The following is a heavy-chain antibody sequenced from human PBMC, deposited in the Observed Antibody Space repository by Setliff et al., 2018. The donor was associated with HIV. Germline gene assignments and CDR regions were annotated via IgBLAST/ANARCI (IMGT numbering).Heavy chain of an antibody. CDR3: ARAYPWGYVDYYYMDV. Sequence: ASVKVSCKASGYTFTSYGIAWVRQAPGQGLEWMGWISGYNGNTDYAQNLQGRVTMTTDTSTSTAYMELRSLRSDDTAVYYCARAYPWGYVDYYYMDVWGKGTTVTVSS. CDR2: ISGYNGNT. D-gene: IGHD3-16*01. CDR1: GYTFTSYG. J-gene: IGHJ6*03. V-gene: IGHV1-18*01.